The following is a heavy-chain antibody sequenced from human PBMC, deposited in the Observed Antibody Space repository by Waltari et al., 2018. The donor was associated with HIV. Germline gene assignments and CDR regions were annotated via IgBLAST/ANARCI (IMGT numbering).Heavy chain of an antibody. CDR1: GLTFSYFG. CDR2: ISSDGSNE. CDR3: TKQNAGIDY. D-gene: IGHD3-10*01. V-gene: IGHV3-30*18. Sequence: QVQLVESGGGEVQPGRSLRLSCAASGLTFSYFGMNWVRQTPGRGLEWVATISSDGSNEHYVDSLKGRFTISRDNSKNMVYLQMNSLRPEDTAVYYCTKQNAGIDYWGQGTLVTVSS. J-gene: IGHJ4*02.